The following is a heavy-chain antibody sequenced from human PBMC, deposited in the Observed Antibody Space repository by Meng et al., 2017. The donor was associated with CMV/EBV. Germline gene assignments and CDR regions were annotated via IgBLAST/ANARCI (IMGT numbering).Heavy chain of an antibody. CDR1: GYTFTGYD. CDR2: MNPNSGNT. D-gene: IGHD3-3*01. V-gene: IGHV1-8*03. Sequence: ASVKVSCKASGYTFTGYDINWVRQATGQGLEWMGWMNPNSGNTGYAQKFQGRVTITRNSSISTAYMELSSLRSEDTAVYYCARRDFGVVTGAGGLYYGMDVWGQGATVTVSS. J-gene: IGHJ6*02. CDR3: ARRDFGVVTGAGGLYYGMDV.